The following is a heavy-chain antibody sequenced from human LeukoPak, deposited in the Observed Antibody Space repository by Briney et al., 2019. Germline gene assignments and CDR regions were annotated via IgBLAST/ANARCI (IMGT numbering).Heavy chain of an antibody. CDR3: ARDLPNDSSGYYHSYYYGMDV. CDR1: GGTFNHFG. V-gene: IGHV1-69*04. Sequence: GASVKVSCKASGGTFNHFGINWVRQAPGQGLEWMGRIIPILDLTKYAPKIQDRVTITADKSTSTAYMELNSLRSEDTAVYYCARDLPNDSSGYYHSYYYGMDVWGQGTTVTVSS. CDR2: IIPILDLT. J-gene: IGHJ6*02. D-gene: IGHD3-22*01.